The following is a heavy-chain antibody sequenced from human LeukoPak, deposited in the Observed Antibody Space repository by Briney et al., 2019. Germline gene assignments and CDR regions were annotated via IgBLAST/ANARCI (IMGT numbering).Heavy chain of an antibody. Sequence: GGSLRLSCAASGFTLSAYSMSWVRQAPGKGLEWVSSISANRDYIIYPDSMKGRFTISRDNAQKSLYLQMDSLRAEDTAVYYCASDLPAATTWGQGTLVTVSS. D-gene: IGHD2-2*01. V-gene: IGHV3-21*01. CDR2: ISANRDYI. J-gene: IGHJ5*02. CDR1: GFTLSAYS. CDR3: ASDLPAATT.